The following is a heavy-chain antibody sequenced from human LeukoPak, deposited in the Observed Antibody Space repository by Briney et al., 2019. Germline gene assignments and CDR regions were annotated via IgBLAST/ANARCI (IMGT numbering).Heavy chain of an antibody. CDR3: ARRSDSSSWSN. D-gene: IGHD6-13*01. CDR2: IYPGHSDT. J-gene: IGHJ4*02. Sequence: GESLKISCKGSGYSFTSYWIGWVRQMPGKGLGWMGIIYPGHSDTRYSPSVQGQVTISADKSISTAYLQWSSLKASDTAMYYCARRSDSSSWSNWAKGTLVTVSS. V-gene: IGHV5-51*01. CDR1: GYSFTSYW.